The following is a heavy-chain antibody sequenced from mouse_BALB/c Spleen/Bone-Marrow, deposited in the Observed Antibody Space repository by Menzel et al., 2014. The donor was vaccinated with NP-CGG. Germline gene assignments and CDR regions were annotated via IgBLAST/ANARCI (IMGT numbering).Heavy chain of an antibody. CDR3: ARGYSNNYAMDY. D-gene: IGHD2-5*01. J-gene: IGHJ4*01. CDR1: GYTFTDYA. V-gene: IGHV1S137*01. Sequence: QVQLQQSGAELVRPGVSVKISCKGSGYTFTDYAMHWVKQSHAESLEWIGDINTYFGDISYNQKFKGKATIAVDKTSRTVYMELARPTAEDSAIYYCARGYSNNYAMDYWGQGTSVTVSS. CDR2: INTYFGDI.